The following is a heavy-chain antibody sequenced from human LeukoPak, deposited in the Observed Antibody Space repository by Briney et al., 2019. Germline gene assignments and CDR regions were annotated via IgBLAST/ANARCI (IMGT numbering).Heavy chain of an antibody. CDR2: ISSSGSTI. CDR1: GFTFSSYE. Sequence: PGGSLRLSCAASGFTFSSYEMNWVRQAPGKGLEWVSYISSSGSTIYYADSVKGRFTISRDNAKNSLYLQMNSLRAEDTAVYYCANPYNRAATEDYWGQGTLVTVSS. J-gene: IGHJ4*02. D-gene: IGHD3-10*01. V-gene: IGHV3-48*03. CDR3: ANPYNRAATEDY.